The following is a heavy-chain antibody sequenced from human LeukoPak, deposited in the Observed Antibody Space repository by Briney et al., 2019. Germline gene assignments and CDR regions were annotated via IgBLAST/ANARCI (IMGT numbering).Heavy chain of an antibody. J-gene: IGHJ6*02. CDR3: ARGNNDYGDVRPHRGDYGMDV. Sequence: GASVKLSCKASGYTFTSYDINWVRHATAQGLELMGWINPNSGNTGYAQKFQGRVTMTRNTSISTAYMELSSLRSEDTAVYYCARGNNDYGDVRPHRGDYGMDVWGQGTTVTVSS. CDR2: INPNSGNT. D-gene: IGHD4-17*01. V-gene: IGHV1-8*01. CDR1: GYTFTSYD.